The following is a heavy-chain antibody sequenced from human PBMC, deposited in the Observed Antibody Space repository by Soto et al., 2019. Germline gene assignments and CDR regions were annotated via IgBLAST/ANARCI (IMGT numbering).Heavy chain of an antibody. CDR1: GGTFSSYA. CDR3: ARGYGGNCPDAFDI. Sequence: QVQLVQSGAEVKKPGSSVKVSCKASGGTFSSYAISWVRQAPGQGLEWMGGIIPIFGTANYAQKFQGRVTITADESTSKAYMELSSLRSVDTAVYYCARGYGGNCPDAFDIWGQGTMVTVSS. J-gene: IGHJ3*02. D-gene: IGHD2-15*01. CDR2: IIPIFGTA. V-gene: IGHV1-69*12.